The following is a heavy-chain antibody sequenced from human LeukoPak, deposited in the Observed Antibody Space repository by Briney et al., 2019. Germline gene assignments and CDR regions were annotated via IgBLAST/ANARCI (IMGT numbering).Heavy chain of an antibody. D-gene: IGHD3-22*01. J-gene: IGHJ4*02. V-gene: IGHV3-7*03. Sequence: GGSLRLSCAASGFTFSSYAMSWVRHAPGKGLEWVANVKQDGSGKDYVDSVKGRFTISRDNAKNSLYLQMNSLRAEDTGVYYCARGTDYDASGYVGYWGQGTLVTVSS. CDR3: ARGTDYDASGYVGY. CDR1: GFTFSSYA. CDR2: VKQDGSGK.